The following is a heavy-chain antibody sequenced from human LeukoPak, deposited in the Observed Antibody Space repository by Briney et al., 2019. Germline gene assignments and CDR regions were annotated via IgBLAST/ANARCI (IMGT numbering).Heavy chain of an antibody. J-gene: IGHJ4*02. D-gene: IGHD3-22*01. CDR1: GGSISSGSYY. CDR3: AITNYYDSTTVPFDY. V-gene: IGHV4-61*02. Sequence: SSETLSLTCTVSGGSISSGSYYWSWIRQPAGKGLEWIGRIYTSGSTNYNPSLKSRVTISVDTSKNQFSLKLSSVTAADTAVYYCAITNYYDSTTVPFDYWGQGTLVTVSS. CDR2: IYTSGST.